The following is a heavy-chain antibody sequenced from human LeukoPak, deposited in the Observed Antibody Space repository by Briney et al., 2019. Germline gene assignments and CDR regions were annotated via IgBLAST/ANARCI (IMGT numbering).Heavy chain of an antibody. CDR3: ASGPYPAAGTDDQFDY. D-gene: IGHD6-13*01. CDR2: IYYSGNTGST. CDR1: GASISSYY. V-gene: IGHV4-59*01. Sequence: SETLSQTCTVSGASISSYYWSWIRQPPGKGPGWIGYIYYSGNTGSTHYNPSLKSRVTISVDTSKNQFSLKLSSLTAADTAVYYCASGPYPAAGTDDQFDYWGQGTLVTVFS. J-gene: IGHJ4*02.